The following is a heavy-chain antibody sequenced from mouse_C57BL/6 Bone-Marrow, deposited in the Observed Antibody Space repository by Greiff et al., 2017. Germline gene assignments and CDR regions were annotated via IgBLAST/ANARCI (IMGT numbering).Heavy chain of an antibody. V-gene: IGHV1-58*01. J-gene: IGHJ4*01. Sequence: DVQLQESGAELVRPGSSVKMSCKTSGYTFTSYGINWVKQRPGQGLEWIGYIYIGNGYTEYNEKFKGKATLTSDTSSSTAYMQLSSLTSEDSAIYFCATYSNFYYYAMDYWGQGTSVTVSS. CDR3: ATYSNFYYYAMDY. CDR2: IYIGNGYT. CDR1: GYTFTSYG. D-gene: IGHD2-5*01.